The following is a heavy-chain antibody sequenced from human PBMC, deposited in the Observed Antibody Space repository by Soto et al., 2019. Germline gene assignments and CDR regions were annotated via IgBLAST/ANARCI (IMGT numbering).Heavy chain of an antibody. V-gene: IGHV3-43*01. Sequence: PGGSLRLSCAASGFTFDNYTMHWVRQAPGKGLEWVSLISWDGGSTYYADSVKGRFTISRDNSKNSLYLQMNSLRTEDTALYYCAARRGPTGCALGFDPWGQGTLVTVSS. D-gene: IGHD6-6*01. CDR2: ISWDGGST. CDR1: GFTFDNYT. CDR3: AARRGPTGCALGFDP. J-gene: IGHJ5*02.